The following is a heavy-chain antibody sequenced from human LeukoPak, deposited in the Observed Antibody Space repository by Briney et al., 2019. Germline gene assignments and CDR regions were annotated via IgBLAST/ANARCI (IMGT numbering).Heavy chain of an antibody. D-gene: IGHD4-11*01. Sequence: GGSLRLSCAASGVTFSNYWMTWVRQGPGEGLEKLANINLDGSETHFVASVKGRFTISRDNAKNSLSLQMSGLRVEDTAVYYCARGYSDWLRWGQGAQVTVSS. CDR1: GVTFSNYW. CDR2: INLDGSET. V-gene: IGHV3-7*01. J-gene: IGHJ4*02. CDR3: ARGYSDWLR.